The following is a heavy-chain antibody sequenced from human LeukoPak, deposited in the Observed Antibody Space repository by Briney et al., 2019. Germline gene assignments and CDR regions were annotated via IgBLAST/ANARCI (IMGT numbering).Heavy chain of an antibody. CDR1: GYTFTSYD. J-gene: IGHJ3*02. CDR3: ARGLSGSYHDAFDI. CDR2: MNPNSGNT. Sequence: GASVKVSCKASGYTFTSYDINWVRQATGQGLEWMGWMNPNSGNTGYAQKFQGRVTMTRNTSISTAYMELSSLRSEDTAVYYCARGLSGSYHDAFDIWGQGTMVTVSS. D-gene: IGHD1-26*01. V-gene: IGHV1-8*01.